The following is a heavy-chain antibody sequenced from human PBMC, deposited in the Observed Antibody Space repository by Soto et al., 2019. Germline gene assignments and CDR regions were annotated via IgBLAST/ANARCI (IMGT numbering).Heavy chain of an antibody. CDR3: AHRPPRYSTAWLAFDF. J-gene: IGHJ3*01. D-gene: IGHD1-1*01. CDR2: ISWNDVR. V-gene: IGHV2-5*01. CDR1: GFSLSTHEVG. Sequence: QITLKESGPTLVKPTQPLTLTCTFSGFSLSTHEVGVGWIRQPPGKALEWVAFISWNDVRRYSPSLKSRLTITKDTTKNLVVLTMTHVDPADTGTYFSAHRPPRYSTAWLAFDFWGQGTMVAVSS.